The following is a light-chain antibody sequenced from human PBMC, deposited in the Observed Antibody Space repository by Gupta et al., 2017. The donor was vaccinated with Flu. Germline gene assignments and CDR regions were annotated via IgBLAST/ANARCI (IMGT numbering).Light chain of an antibody. J-gene: IGKJ2*01. CDR1: QSISSF. Sequence: STLSLSPGERATLSCRASQSISSFLAWYQQKPGQAPRLLIYDASNRATGIPGRFSGSGSGTYFTLTISSLEPEDFAVYYCQQRNIWHLYTFGQGTKLEIK. V-gene: IGKV3-11*01. CDR2: DAS. CDR3: QQRNIWHLYT.